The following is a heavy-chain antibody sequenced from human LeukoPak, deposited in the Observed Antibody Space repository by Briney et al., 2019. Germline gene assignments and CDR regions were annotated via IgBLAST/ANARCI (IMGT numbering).Heavy chain of an antibody. CDR3: ARLVVADFDY. J-gene: IGHJ4*02. V-gene: IGHV4-38-2*02. CDR1: GYSISSGYY. CDR2: IYSSGSA. Sequence: SETLSLTCTVSGYSISSGYYWGWIRQPPGKGLEWIGSIYSSGSAYYNASLKSRVTISVDTSKHQFFLKLSSVTAADTAVYYCARLVVADFDYWGQGTLVTVSS. D-gene: IGHD2-15*01.